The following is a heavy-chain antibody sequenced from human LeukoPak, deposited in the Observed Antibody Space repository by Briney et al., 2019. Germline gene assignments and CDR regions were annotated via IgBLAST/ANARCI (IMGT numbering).Heavy chain of an antibody. V-gene: IGHV4-39*01. J-gene: IGHJ5*02. CDR3: ARRRAMIVVSYGFDP. CDR2: IYYSGST. D-gene: IGHD3-22*01. CDR1: GGSISSSSYY. Sequence: PSETLSLTCTVSGGSISSSSYYWGWIRQPPGKGLEWIGSIYYSGSTYYNPSLKSRVTISVDTSKNQFSLKLSSVTAADTAVYYCARRRAMIVVSYGFDPWGQGTLVTVSS.